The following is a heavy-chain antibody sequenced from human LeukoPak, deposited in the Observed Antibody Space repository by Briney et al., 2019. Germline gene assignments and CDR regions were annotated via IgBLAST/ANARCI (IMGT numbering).Heavy chain of an antibody. Sequence: GGSLRLSCAASGFTFSSYAMHWVRQAPGKGLEWVAVISYDGSKKYYADSVKGRFAISRDISENTLYLQMNSLRPEDTAVYYCAKESGGGGSYFDYWGQGTLVTVSS. CDR1: GFTFSSYA. V-gene: IGHV3-30*09. CDR3: AKESGGGGSYFDY. CDR2: ISYDGSKK. D-gene: IGHD3-16*01. J-gene: IGHJ4*02.